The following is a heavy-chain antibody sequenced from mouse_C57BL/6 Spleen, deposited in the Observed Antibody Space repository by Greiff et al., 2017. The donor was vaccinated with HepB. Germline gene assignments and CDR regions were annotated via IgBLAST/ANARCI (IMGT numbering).Heavy chain of an antibody. D-gene: IGHD1-1*01. CDR1: GYAFTNYL. CDR2: INPGSGGT. V-gene: IGHV1-54*01. J-gene: IGHJ4*01. CDR3: ARGGYYGSRGAMDY. Sequence: QVQLKESGAELVRPGTSVKVSCKASGYAFTNYLIEWVKQRPGQGLEWIGVINPGSGGTNYNEKFKGKATLTADKSSSTAYMQLSSLTSEDSAVYFCARGGYYGSRGAMDYWGQGTSVTVSS.